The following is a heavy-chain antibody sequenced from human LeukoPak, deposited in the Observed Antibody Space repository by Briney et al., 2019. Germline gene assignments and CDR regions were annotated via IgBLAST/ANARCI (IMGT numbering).Heavy chain of an antibody. CDR1: AFSFSTNW. J-gene: IGHJ4*02. CDR3: ARDPWDYGSGTKPFDY. Sequence: GGSLRLSCAASAFSFSTNWMSWVRQAPGKGLEWVANVNQDGSEKYYVDSVKGRFTISRDNAKNSLYLQMNSLRVEDTAMCYCARDPWDYGSGTKPFDYWGQGTLVTVSS. D-gene: IGHD3-10*01. V-gene: IGHV3-7*04. CDR2: VNQDGSEK.